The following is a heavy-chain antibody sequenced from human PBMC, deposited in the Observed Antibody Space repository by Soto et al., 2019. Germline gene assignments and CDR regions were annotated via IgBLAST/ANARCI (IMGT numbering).Heavy chain of an antibody. Sequence: ASVKVSCKASGYTFTGYYMHWVRQAPGQGLEGMGWINPNSGGTNYAQKFQGWVTMTRDTSISTAYMELSRLRSDETAVYYCARDYGGYSSSSDAFDIWGQGTMVTVSS. CDR1: GYTFTGYY. D-gene: IGHD6-6*01. CDR3: ARDYGGYSSSSDAFDI. V-gene: IGHV1-2*04. CDR2: INPNSGGT. J-gene: IGHJ3*02.